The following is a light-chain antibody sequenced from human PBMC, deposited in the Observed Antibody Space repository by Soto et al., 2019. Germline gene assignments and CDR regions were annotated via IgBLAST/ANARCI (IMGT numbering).Light chain of an antibody. CDR2: EVN. Sequence: QSALTQPASVSGSPGQSITISCTGTSSDVGGYNYVSWYQQHPGKAPKLIIYEVNNRPSGVSNRFSGSKSGNTASLTISGLQAEDEADYYCSSYTRSNTPVVFGGGTKLTVL. CDR3: SSYTRSNTPVV. CDR1: SSDVGGYNY. V-gene: IGLV2-14*01. J-gene: IGLJ2*01.